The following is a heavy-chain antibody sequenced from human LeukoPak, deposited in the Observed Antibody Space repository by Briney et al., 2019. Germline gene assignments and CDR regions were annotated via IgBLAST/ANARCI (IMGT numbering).Heavy chain of an antibody. J-gene: IGHJ4*02. CDR1: GYTFTGYY. D-gene: IGHD1-26*01. CDR2: INPNSGGT. CDR3: AREYIVGATTADY. Sequence: ASVKVSCKASGYTFTGYYMHWVRQAPGQGREWMGWINPNSGGTNYAQKFQGRVTMTRDTSISTAYMELSRLRSDDTAVYYCAREYIVGATTADYWGQGTLVTVSS. V-gene: IGHV1-2*02.